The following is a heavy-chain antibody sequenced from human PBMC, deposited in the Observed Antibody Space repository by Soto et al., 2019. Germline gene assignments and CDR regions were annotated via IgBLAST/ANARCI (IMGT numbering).Heavy chain of an antibody. D-gene: IGHD3-10*01. J-gene: IGHJ4*02. CDR2: ISGSGGTM. V-gene: IGHV3-48*04. Sequence: PGGSLRLSCTASGFSLSTSWMTWVRQVPGKGLEWLSYISGSGGTMYYADSVKGRFTISRDNAKKSLYLDMSSLRAEDTAVYYCARRSTMVTNFDYWGQGSVVTVSS. CDR1: GFSLSTSW. CDR3: ARRSTMVTNFDY.